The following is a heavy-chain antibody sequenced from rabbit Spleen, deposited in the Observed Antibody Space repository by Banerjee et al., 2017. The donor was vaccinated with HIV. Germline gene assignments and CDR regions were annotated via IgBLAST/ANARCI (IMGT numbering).Heavy chain of an antibody. Sequence: QEQLVESGGGLVQPEGSLTLTCKASGFSFSDRDVMCWVRQAPGKGLEWIACINAGSSGSTYSASWAKGRFTISKTSSTTVTLQMTSLTAADTATYFCARNYVNAFDPWGQGTLVTVS. J-gene: IGHJ2*01. CDR3: ARNYVNAFDP. V-gene: IGHV1S45*01. D-gene: IGHD1-1*01. CDR1: GFSFSDRDV. CDR2: INAGSSGST.